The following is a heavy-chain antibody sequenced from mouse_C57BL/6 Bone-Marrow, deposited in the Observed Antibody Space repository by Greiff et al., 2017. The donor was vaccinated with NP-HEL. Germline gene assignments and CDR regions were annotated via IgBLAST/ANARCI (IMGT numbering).Heavy chain of an antibody. CDR1: GYAFTNYL. D-gene: IGHD3-2*02. V-gene: IGHV1-54*01. CDR2: INPGSGGT. J-gene: IGHJ3*01. Sequence: QVQLQQSGAELVRPGTSVKVSCKASGYAFTNYLIEWVKQRPGQGLEWIGVINPGSGGTNYNEKFKGKATLTADKSSSTAYMQLSSLTSEDSAVYFCASRRAQATWFAYWGQGTLVTVSA. CDR3: ASRRAQATWFAY.